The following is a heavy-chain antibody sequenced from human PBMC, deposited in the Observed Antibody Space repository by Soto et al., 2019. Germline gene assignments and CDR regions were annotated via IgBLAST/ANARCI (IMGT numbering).Heavy chain of an antibody. J-gene: IGHJ4*02. CDR3: ALRSMAVVPEY. Sequence: PSXTLSLTCAVSGDSISRYYSMWIRQPPVKGLDSIGYLYYGRSANYNPSLKNPVTLSVDPSTNPCSLTMSSMTAADTAVYYCALRSMAVVPEYWGQGTLVTVSS. D-gene: IGHD3-22*01. CDR2: LYYGRSA. V-gene: IGHV4-59*01. CDR1: GDSISRYY.